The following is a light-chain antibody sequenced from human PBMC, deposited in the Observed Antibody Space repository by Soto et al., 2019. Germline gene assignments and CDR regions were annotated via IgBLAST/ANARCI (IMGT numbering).Light chain of an antibody. CDR2: GAS. J-gene: IGKJ1*01. CDR3: QQHGTSPRGS. CDR1: QSVSSTF. Sequence: DIVLTQSPGTLSLSPGERATLSCRASQSVSSTFFAWYQQKPGQAPRLLMFGASNRATGIPDRFRGSGSGTYFTLTISRLEPGDFAMYYFQQHGTSPRGSLGQATNVEVQ. V-gene: IGKV3-20*01.